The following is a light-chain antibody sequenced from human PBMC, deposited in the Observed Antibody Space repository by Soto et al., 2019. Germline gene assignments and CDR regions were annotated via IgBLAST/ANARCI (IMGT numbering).Light chain of an antibody. CDR2: DAS. V-gene: IGKV3-20*01. J-gene: IGKJ4*01. CDR1: QTVRNNY. CDR3: QQFSSYPLT. Sequence: EFVLAQAPGTLSLSQGERATLSGRASQTVRNNYLAWYQQKPGQAPRLLIYDASSRATGIPDRFSGGGSGTAFTLPISRLEPEDFAVYYCQQFSSYPLTFGGGTKVDIK.